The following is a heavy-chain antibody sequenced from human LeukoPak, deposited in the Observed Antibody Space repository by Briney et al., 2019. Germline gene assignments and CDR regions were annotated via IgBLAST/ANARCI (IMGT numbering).Heavy chain of an antibody. D-gene: IGHD2/OR15-2a*01. CDR3: ARGSRRRKLHSQDYYFDY. V-gene: IGHV4-4*02. J-gene: IGHJ4*02. Sequence: PSETLSLTCAVSGGSISSSNWWSWVRQPPGKGLEWIGEINHSGSTNYNPSLKSRVTISVDTSKNQFSLKLSSVTAADTAVYYCARGSRRRKLHSQDYYFDYWGQGTLVTVSS. CDR1: GGSISSSNW. CDR2: INHSGST.